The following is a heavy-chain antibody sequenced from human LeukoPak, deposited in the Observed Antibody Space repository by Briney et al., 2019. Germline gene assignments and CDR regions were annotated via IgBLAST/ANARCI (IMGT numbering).Heavy chain of an antibody. CDR1: GYSFTSYW. Sequence: GESLKISCKGSGYSFTSYWIGWVRQLPGKGLEWMGIIYPGDSDTRYSPSFQGQVTISADKSISTAYLQWSSLKASDTAMYYCATYLYYDILTGYYYDWFDPWGQGTLVTVSS. V-gene: IGHV5-51*01. J-gene: IGHJ5*02. D-gene: IGHD3-9*01. CDR2: IYPGDSDT. CDR3: ATYLYYDILTGYYYDWFDP.